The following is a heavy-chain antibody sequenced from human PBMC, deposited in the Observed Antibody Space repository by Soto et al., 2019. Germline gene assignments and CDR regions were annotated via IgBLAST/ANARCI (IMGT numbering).Heavy chain of an antibody. CDR1: GGSISSSSYY. CDR3: ARLPGGRYYYYYGMDV. Sequence: QLQLQESGPGLVKPSETLSLTCTVSGGSISSSSYYWGWIRQPPGKGLEWIGSIYYSGSTYYNPSLKSRVTSSXXTXKXXFSLKLSSVTAADTAVYYCARLPGGRYYYYYGMDVWGQGTTVTVSS. CDR2: IYYSGST. V-gene: IGHV4-39*01. D-gene: IGHD1-26*01. J-gene: IGHJ6*02.